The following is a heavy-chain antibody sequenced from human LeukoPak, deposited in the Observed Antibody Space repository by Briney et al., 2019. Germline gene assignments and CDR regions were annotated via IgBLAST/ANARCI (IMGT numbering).Heavy chain of an antibody. Sequence: GRSLRLSCAASGFTLSDNWMHWVRQAPGKGPVWVSRINRDGSTTGYADSVKGRFTISRDDAKNTLHLRMNSLRAEDTAVYYCARDLGSGALKYYFDDWGQGTLVTVSS. CDR2: INRDGSTT. J-gene: IGHJ4*02. V-gene: IGHV3-74*01. CDR1: GFTLSDNW. D-gene: IGHD6-19*01. CDR3: ARDLGSGALKYYFDD.